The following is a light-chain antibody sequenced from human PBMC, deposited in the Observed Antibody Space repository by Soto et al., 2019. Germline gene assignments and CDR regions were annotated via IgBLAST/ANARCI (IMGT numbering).Light chain of an antibody. CDR2: FAS. J-gene: IGKJ4*01. CDR1: HTVSNN. V-gene: IGKV3-15*01. Sequence: EMVMTQSPAALSVSPGENATHSCRASHTVSNNLAWYQQKRGQAPRLLIYFASTRATGIPARFSGSGSGTEFTLTISTLQSEDFAVYYCQQYNIWPLTFGGGTKVESK. CDR3: QQYNIWPLT.